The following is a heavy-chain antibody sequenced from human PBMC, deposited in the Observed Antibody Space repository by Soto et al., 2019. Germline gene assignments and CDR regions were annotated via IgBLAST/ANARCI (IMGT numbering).Heavy chain of an antibody. CDR3: ARHKYSISSFDY. J-gene: IGHJ4*02. D-gene: IGHD6-6*01. Sequence: QITLKESGPTLVKPTQPLTLTCTFSGFSLSTDDVGVGWIRQPPGKALDWLAVIYWDDDKRYSPSLKSRLTIPKDTSKNQVLLTITNMDPVDTATYFCARHKYSISSFDYWGQGALVTVSS. CDR1: GFSLSTDDVG. CDR2: IYWDDDK. V-gene: IGHV2-5*02.